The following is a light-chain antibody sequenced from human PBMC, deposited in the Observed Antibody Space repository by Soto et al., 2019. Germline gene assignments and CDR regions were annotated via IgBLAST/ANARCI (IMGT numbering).Light chain of an antibody. V-gene: IGLV7-46*01. CDR2: DTN. CDR1: TGAVTSGHW. J-gene: IGLJ2*01. Sequence: QAVVTQESSLTVSPGGTVTVPCGSSTGAVTSGHWPYWFQQRPGQAPRTLIYDTNIKHTWTPARFSGSLLGGKAALTLSGAQPEDEADYYCCLSHGGVVVFGGGTKLTVL. CDR3: CLSHGGVVV.